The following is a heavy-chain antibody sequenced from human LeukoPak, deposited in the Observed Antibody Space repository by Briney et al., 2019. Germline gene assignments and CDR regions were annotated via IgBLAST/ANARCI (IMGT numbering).Heavy chain of an antibody. V-gene: IGHV3-7*01. CDR2: IKQDGSEK. Sequence: GGSLRLSCAASGFTFSSYWMSWVRQAPGKGLEWVANIKQDGSEKYYVDSVKGRLTISRDNAKNSLYLQMNSLRAEDTAVYYCARDPNWNREKDMDVWSKGTTVTVSS. D-gene: IGHD1-1*01. CDR3: ARDPNWNREKDMDV. J-gene: IGHJ6*03. CDR1: GFTFSSYW.